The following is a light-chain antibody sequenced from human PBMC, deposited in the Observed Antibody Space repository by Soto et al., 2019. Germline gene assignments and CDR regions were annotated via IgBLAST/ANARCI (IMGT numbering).Light chain of an antibody. CDR1: QTISRW. Sequence: DIQMTQSPSTLSASVGDTVTITCRASQTISRWLAWYQQKPGKAPRLLIYTASTLESGVPSRFGASGSGTEFTLTISSLHPDDFATYYCQEYNNYWTFGQGTKVEVK. V-gene: IGKV1-5*01. J-gene: IGKJ1*01. CDR3: QEYNNYWT. CDR2: TAS.